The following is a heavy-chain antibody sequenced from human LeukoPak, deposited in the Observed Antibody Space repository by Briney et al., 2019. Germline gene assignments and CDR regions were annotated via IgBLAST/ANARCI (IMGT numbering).Heavy chain of an antibody. CDR1: GFTFSSYG. D-gene: IGHD3-3*01. CDR3: AGQLELRFSEWLFDY. J-gene: IGHJ4*02. Sequence: GGSLRLSCAASGFTFSSYGMHWVRQAPGKGLEWVAVISYDGSNKYYADSVKGRFTISRDNSKNTLYLQMNSLRAEDTAVYYCAGQLELRFSEWLFDYWGQGTLVTVSS. V-gene: IGHV3-30*03. CDR2: ISYDGSNK.